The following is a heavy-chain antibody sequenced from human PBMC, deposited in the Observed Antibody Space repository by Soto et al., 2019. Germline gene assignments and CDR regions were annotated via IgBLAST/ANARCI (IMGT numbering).Heavy chain of an antibody. D-gene: IGHD1-26*01. CDR1: GFTFSSYA. V-gene: IGHV3-30-3*01. J-gene: IGHJ4*02. Sequence: QVQLVESGGGVVQPGRSLRLSCAASGFTFSSYAMHWFRQAPGRGLEWVAVISYAGSNKYYADSVKGRFTISRDNSKNTLYLQMNSLRIEDTAVYYCARDRGWELPSCWGQGTLVTVSS. CDR2: ISYAGSNK. CDR3: ARDRGWELPSC.